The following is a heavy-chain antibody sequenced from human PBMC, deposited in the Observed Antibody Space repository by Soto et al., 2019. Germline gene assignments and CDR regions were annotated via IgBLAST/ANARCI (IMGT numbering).Heavy chain of an antibody. V-gene: IGHV4-4*02. J-gene: IGHJ4*02. CDR1: GGSISSSNC. Sequence: SETLSLTCAVSGGSISSSNCCSWVRQPPGKGLEWIGEINHSGSTNYNPSLKSRVTISVDTSKNQFSLKLSSVTAADTAVYYCERENTPLDYWGQGTLVTVSS. CDR3: ERENTPLDY. CDR2: INHSGST. D-gene: IGHD2-2*02.